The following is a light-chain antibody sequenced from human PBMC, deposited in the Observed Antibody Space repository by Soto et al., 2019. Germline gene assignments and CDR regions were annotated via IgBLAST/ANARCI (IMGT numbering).Light chain of an antibody. CDR1: SSDVGGYNY. J-gene: IGLJ3*02. CDR2: DVS. CDR3: SSYAGSYILGV. Sequence: QSALTQPRSVSGSPGQSVTISCTGTSSDVGGYNYVSWYQQHPGKAPKLMIYDVSVRPSGVPDRFSGSKSGSTASLTISGLQAEDEADYYCSSYAGSYILGVFGGGTKLTVL. V-gene: IGLV2-11*01.